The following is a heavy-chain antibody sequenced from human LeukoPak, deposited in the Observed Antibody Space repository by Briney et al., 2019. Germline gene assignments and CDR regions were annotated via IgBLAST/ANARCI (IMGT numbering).Heavy chain of an antibody. Sequence: SETLSLTCAVYGGSFSGYYWSWIRQPPGKGLEWIGYIYYSGSTKYNPSLKSRVTISVDTSKNQFSLRLSSVTAADTAVYYCARDWGVSARPGYMDVWGKGTTVTASS. CDR3: ARDWGVSARPGYMDV. D-gene: IGHD6-6*01. CDR2: IYYSGST. J-gene: IGHJ6*03. V-gene: IGHV4-59*01. CDR1: GGSFSGYY.